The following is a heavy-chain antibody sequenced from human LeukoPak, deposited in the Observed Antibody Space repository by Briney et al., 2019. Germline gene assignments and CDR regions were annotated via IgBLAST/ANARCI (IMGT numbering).Heavy chain of an antibody. J-gene: IGHJ4*02. V-gene: IGHV3-74*01. CDR1: GFTFSTHW. CDR2: MNSDGSSS. CDR3: AKDPTGGSYFDY. D-gene: IGHD1-26*01. Sequence: GGSLRLSCAASGFTFSTHWMHWARQAPGKGLEWVSRMNSDGSSSSYADSVEGRFTISRDNAKNTLYLQMNSLRAEDTAVYYCAKDPTGGSYFDYWGQGTLVTVSS.